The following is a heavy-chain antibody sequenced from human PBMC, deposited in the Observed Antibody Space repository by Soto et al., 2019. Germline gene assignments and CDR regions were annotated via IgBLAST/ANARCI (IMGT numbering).Heavy chain of an antibody. CDR1: GFTFSTYG. J-gene: IGHJ4*01. CDR3: ARVNGGDGYYGGRLDY. V-gene: IGHV3-30*03. Sequence: GGSLRLSCAPSGFTFSTYGMHWVRQAPGKGLEWVAVISYDGNYEYYAESVEGRFTISRDTSKNTVYLXTNSRRAEDTAIYYCARVNGGDGYYGGRLDYWG. D-gene: IGHD3-10*01. CDR2: ISYDGNYE.